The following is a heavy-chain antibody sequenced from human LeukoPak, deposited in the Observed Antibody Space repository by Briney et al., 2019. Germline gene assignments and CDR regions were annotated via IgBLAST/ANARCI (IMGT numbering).Heavy chain of an antibody. CDR3: ARVSSSGWYYFDS. Sequence: PGRSLRLSCAASGFTFSSYAMHWVRQAPGKGLERVAVISYDGSNKYYADSVKGRFTISRDNSKNTLYLQMNSLRAEDTAVYYCARVSSSGWYYFDSWGQGTLVTVSS. D-gene: IGHD6-19*01. CDR1: GFTFSSYA. CDR2: ISYDGSNK. J-gene: IGHJ4*02. V-gene: IGHV3-30-3*01.